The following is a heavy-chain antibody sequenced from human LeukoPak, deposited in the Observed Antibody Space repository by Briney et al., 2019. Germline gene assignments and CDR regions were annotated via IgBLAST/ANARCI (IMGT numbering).Heavy chain of an antibody. D-gene: IGHD3-9*01. CDR3: AKNYDILTGYYPFDY. CDR1: GFTFSSYG. V-gene: IGHV3-23*01. CDR2: ISGSAGST. J-gene: IGHJ4*02. Sequence: GGSLRLSCAASGFTFSSYGMSWVRQAPGKGLEWVSAISGSAGSTYYADSVKGRFTISRDNSKNTLYLQMNSLRAEDTAVYYCAKNYDILTGYYPFDYWGQGTLVTVSS.